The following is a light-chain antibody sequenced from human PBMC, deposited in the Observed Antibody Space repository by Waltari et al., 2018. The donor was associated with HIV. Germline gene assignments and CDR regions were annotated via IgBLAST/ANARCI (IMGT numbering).Light chain of an antibody. CDR3: HQYAGLPRT. CDR1: QSVTGSH. Sequence: EIVLTQSPGTLSLSPGERATLSCRASQSVTGSHSAWYQQRPGQPPRLLVYGASSRATGIPDRFSGSGSGTDFTLTITRLEPEDFAVYYCHQYAGLPRTFGQGTKLEIK. J-gene: IGKJ2*01. CDR2: GAS. V-gene: IGKV3-20*01.